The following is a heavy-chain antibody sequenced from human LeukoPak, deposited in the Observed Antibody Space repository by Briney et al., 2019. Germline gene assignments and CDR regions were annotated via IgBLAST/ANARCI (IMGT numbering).Heavy chain of an antibody. CDR1: GFTFSSYS. V-gene: IGHV3-21*01. CDR3: ARDRGEDYYGSGNYLRAFDI. Sequence: GGSLRLSCAASGFTFSSYSMNWVRQAPGKGLEWVSSISSSSSYIFYADSVKGRFTISRDNAKKSLSLQMSSLRAEDTAVYYCARDRGEDYYGSGNYLRAFDIWGQGTMVTVSS. CDR2: ISSSSSYI. J-gene: IGHJ3*02. D-gene: IGHD3-10*01.